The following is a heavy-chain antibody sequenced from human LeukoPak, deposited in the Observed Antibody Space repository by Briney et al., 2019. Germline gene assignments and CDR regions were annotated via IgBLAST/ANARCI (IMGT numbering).Heavy chain of an antibody. CDR2: ISGSGGSS. CDR3: AKPLRDAGSFNYPYFDF. J-gene: IGHJ4*02. D-gene: IGHD5-24*01. V-gene: IGHV3-23*01. Sequence: GGSLRLSRAASGFTFTNYAMNWVRQAPGKGLEGVSAISGSGGSSSYADSVSGRFTISRDNSNNMLNLQMNSLRAEDTAVYYCAKPLRDAGSFNYPYFDFWGQGTLVTVSS. CDR1: GFTFTNYA.